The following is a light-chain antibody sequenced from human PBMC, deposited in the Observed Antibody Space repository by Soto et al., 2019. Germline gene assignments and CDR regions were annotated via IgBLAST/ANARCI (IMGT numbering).Light chain of an antibody. Sequence: QSVLTQPASVSGSPGQSITISCTGTSSDVGTYNYVSWYQQHPGKAPKLMIYDVSSRPSGVSNRFSGSKSGNTASLTISGLQAEDDADYYCSSYTSSSTVVFGGGTKITDL. CDR3: SSYTSSSTVV. V-gene: IGLV2-14*01. CDR1: SSDVGTYNY. J-gene: IGLJ2*01. CDR2: DVS.